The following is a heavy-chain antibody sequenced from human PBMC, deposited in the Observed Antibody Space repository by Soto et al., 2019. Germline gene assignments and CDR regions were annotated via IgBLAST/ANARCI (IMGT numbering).Heavy chain of an antibody. V-gene: IGHV3-33*01. CDR1: GFSLSSHG. CDR3: TTSNLGVDF. Sequence: GGSLRLSCAVSGFSLSSHGIHWVRQAAGKGLEWVAVIWSDGSGRSYADLVKGRFTISRDTSKNRAYLEMNSLRPEDTAVYYCTTSNLGVDFWGPGTLVTVSS. CDR2: IWSDGSGR. J-gene: IGHJ4*02. D-gene: IGHD2-15*01.